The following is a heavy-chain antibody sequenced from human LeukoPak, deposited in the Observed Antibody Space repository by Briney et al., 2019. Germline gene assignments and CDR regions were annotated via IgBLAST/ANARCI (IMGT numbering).Heavy chain of an antibody. D-gene: IGHD4-17*01. CDR1: GGSFSGYY. Sequence: SETLSLTCAVYGGSFSGYYWSWIRQPPGKGLEWIGEINHSGSTNYNPSLKSRVTISVDTYKNQFSLKLSSVTAADTAVYYCARERSTVTFDYWGQGTLVTVSS. J-gene: IGHJ4*02. V-gene: IGHV4-34*01. CDR2: INHSGST. CDR3: ARERSTVTFDY.